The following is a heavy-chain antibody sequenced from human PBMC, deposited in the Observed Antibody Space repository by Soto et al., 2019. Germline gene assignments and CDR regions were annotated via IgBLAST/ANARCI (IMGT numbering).Heavy chain of an antibody. CDR2: IIPIFGTA. CDR3: ARGGGSSVPTQFDY. D-gene: IGHD1-26*01. J-gene: IGHJ4*02. V-gene: IGHV1-69*13. Sequence: ASVKVSCKASGGTFSSCAISWVRQAPGQGLEWMGGIIPIFGTANYAQKFQGRVTITADESTSTAYMELSSLRSEDTAVYYCARGGGSSVPTQFDYWGQGTLVTVSS. CDR1: GGTFSSCA.